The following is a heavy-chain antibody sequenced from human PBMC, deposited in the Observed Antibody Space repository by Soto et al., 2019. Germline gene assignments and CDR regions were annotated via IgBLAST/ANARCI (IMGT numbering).Heavy chain of an antibody. CDR1: GFTFTSSA. D-gene: IGHD4-17*01. CDR2: IVVGSGNT. CDR3: AAEDRYYGSAVGY. Sequence: GASVKVSCKASGFTFTSSAMQWVRQARGQRLEWIGWIVVGSGNTNYAQKFQERVTITRDMSTSTAYMELSSPRSEDTAVYYCAAEDRYYGSAVGYWGQGTLVTVSS. J-gene: IGHJ4*02. V-gene: IGHV1-58*02.